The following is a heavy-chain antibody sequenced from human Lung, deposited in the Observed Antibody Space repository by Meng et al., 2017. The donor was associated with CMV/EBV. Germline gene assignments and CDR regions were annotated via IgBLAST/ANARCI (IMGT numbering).Heavy chain of an antibody. CDR2: INPDSGDT. D-gene: IGHD3-10*01. V-gene: IGHV1-2*02. CDR3: ARLFHTSLGTNYYYGMDV. J-gene: IGHJ6*02. Sequence: ASXXVSXKASGYTFTGYNMHWVRQAPGQGLEWMGWINPDSGDTRYAEKFQGRVTLTRDTSITTAYMELSRLKSDDTAVFFCARLFHTSLGTNYYYGMDVGGQGXTVTVSS. CDR1: GYTFTGYN.